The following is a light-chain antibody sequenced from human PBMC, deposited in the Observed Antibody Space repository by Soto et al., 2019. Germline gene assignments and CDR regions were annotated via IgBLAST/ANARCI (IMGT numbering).Light chain of an antibody. CDR3: QQYNNWPRT. J-gene: IGKJ5*01. CDR1: QSVSSN. V-gene: IGKV3-15*01. CDR2: GAS. Sequence: EIVLTQSPGTLSLSPWEIATLSCRASQSVSSNLAWYQQKPGQAPRLLIYGASTRATGIPARFSGSGSGTEFTLTISSLQSEDFAVYYCQQYNNWPRTFGQGTRLEIK.